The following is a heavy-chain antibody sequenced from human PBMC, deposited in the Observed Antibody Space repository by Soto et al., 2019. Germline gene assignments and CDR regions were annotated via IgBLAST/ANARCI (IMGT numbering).Heavy chain of an antibody. Sequence: TSETLSLTCTVSGGSISSGGYYWSWIRQHPGKGLEWIGYIYYSGSTYYNPSLKSRVTISVDTSKNQFSLKLSSVTAADTAVYYCATRTDYYYGSGSLGGMDVWGQGTTVTVSS. V-gene: IGHV4-31*03. CDR3: ATRTDYYYGSGSLGGMDV. CDR1: GGSISSGGYY. J-gene: IGHJ6*02. CDR2: IYYSGST. D-gene: IGHD3-10*01.